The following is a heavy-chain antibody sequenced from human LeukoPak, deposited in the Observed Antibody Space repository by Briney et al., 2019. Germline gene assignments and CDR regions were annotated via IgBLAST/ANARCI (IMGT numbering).Heavy chain of an antibody. Sequence: QPGRSLRLSCAASGFTFSSYGMHWVRQAPGKGLEWVAVISYDGSNKYYADSVKGRFTISRDNSKNTLYLQMNSLRAEDTAVYYCAKDYDILVLLGGMGVWGKGTTVTVSS. J-gene: IGHJ6*04. CDR3: AKDYDILVLLGGMGV. CDR2: ISYDGSNK. CDR1: GFTFSSYG. D-gene: IGHD3-9*01. V-gene: IGHV3-30*18.